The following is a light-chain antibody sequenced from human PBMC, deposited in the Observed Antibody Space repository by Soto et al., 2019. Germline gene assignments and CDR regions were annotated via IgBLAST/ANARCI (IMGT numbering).Light chain of an antibody. CDR3: QSYDISLSAWV. Sequence: QAVVTQPPSVSGAPGQGVTISCTGSSSNIGARFDVNWYQQLPGTAPKLLIHGNTNRPSGVPDRFSGSKSGTSASLAITGLQAEDEAAYYCQSYDISLSAWVFGGGTKVTVL. CDR2: GNT. J-gene: IGLJ3*02. CDR1: SSNIGARFD. V-gene: IGLV1-40*01.